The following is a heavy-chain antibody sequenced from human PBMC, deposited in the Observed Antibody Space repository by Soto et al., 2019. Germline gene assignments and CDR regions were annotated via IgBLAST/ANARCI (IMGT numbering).Heavy chain of an antibody. V-gene: IGHV3-30*18. CDR1: GFIFHNYG. J-gene: IGHJ4*02. CDR2: ISYDVSNK. D-gene: IGHD3-10*01. CDR3: AKAVGITVRGVPPSDY. Sequence: QVQLVESGGGVVQPGRSLRLSCADSGFIFHNYGIHWVRQAPGKGLSWVAVISYDVSNKYYADSEKGRVTISRDNSQNILYLQLSSRRTADTVVYYGAKAVGITVRGVPPSDYWCQRSLVTVSA.